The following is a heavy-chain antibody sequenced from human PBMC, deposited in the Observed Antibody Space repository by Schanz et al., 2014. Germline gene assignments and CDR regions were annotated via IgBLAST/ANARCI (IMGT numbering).Heavy chain of an antibody. CDR2: IIPILGIA. V-gene: IGHV1-69*02. D-gene: IGHD6-19*01. CDR3: ARLGTGMAVAGSVIDSYYYYMDV. J-gene: IGHJ6*03. Sequence: QVQLVQSGAEVKKPGSSVKVSCKASGGTFSTYTISWVRQAPGQGLEWMGRIIPILGIANYAQKFQGRVTITADKSTFTAYMDVSSLRSEDTAVYYCARLGTGMAVAGSVIDSYYYYMDVWGEGTTVTASS. CDR1: GGTFSTYT.